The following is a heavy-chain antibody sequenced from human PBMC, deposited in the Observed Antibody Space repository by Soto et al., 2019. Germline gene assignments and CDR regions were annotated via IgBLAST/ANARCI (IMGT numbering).Heavy chain of an antibody. CDR2: ISSAATTI. CDR3: ARTSRLATFDY. CDR1: GFTLSSYD. J-gene: IGHJ4*02. V-gene: IGHV3-48*03. Sequence: PVGSLRLSCAASGFTLSSYDMNWVRQAPGRGLEWVSFISSAATTIYYADSVKGRFAISRDNAKKSLDLQMSSLSAEDTGVYYCARTSRLATFDYWGPGTLVTVSS.